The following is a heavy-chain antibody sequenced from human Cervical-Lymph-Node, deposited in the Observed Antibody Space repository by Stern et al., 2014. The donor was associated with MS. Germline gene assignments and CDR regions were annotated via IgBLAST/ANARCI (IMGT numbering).Heavy chain of an antibody. Sequence: QVTLRESGPTLVKPTQTLTLTCTFSGFSLSTSGVGVGWIRQPPGKALQWLALIYWDDDKRYSPSLKSRVTITKDTSKNQVVLTMTNMDPVDTATYYCVHSLAVAAVQNWGQGTLVTVSS. CDR3: VHSLAVAAVQN. CDR1: GFSLSTSGVG. D-gene: IGHD6-19*01. V-gene: IGHV2-5*02. CDR2: IYWDDDK. J-gene: IGHJ4*02.